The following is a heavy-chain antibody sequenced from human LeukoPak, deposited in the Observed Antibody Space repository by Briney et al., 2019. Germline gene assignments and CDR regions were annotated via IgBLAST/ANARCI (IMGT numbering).Heavy chain of an antibody. CDR2: IYYRGTT. V-gene: IGHV4-59*01. Sequence: SETLSLTCSVSTGSISSYYWSWIRQPPGKGLEWIGYIYYRGTTKYNPSLQSRVTISVDTSKMQFSLKLSSVTAADTAVYYCARDRPLTGYYYYGMDVRGQGTTVIVSS. CDR3: ARDRPLTGYYYYGMDV. CDR1: TGSISSYY. D-gene: IGHD3-9*01. J-gene: IGHJ6*02.